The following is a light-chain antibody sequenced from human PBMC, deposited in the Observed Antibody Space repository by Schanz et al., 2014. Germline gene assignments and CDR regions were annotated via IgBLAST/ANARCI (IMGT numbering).Light chain of an antibody. Sequence: EIVLTQSPGTLSLSPGERATLSCRASQSVSSNLAWYQQKPGQAPRLLIYGASSRATGIPDRFSGSGSGTDFTLTISSLQAEDVAVYYCLQHYGNPTFGGGTKVDVK. V-gene: IGKV3D-15*01. CDR2: GAS. CDR3: LQHYGNPT. CDR1: QSVSSN. J-gene: IGKJ4*01.